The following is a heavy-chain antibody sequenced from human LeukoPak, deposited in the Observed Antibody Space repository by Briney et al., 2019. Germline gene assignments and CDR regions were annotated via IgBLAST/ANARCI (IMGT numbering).Heavy chain of an antibody. CDR1: SGSINSYY. Sequence: SETLSLTCTVSSGSINSYYWSWIRQPARKGLEWIGRIYSSGTTNYNPSLKSRVTMSIDTSKNQFSLKLTSVTAADTAVYYCARGPYCGGDCYFDYWGQGTPVTVSS. CDR3: ARGPYCGGDCYFDY. V-gene: IGHV4-4*07. CDR2: IYSSGTT. J-gene: IGHJ4*02. D-gene: IGHD2-21*02.